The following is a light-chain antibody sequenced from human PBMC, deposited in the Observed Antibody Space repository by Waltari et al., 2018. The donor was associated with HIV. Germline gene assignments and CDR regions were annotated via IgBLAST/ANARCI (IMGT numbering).Light chain of an antibody. CDR2: DAS. Sequence: QSALTQPASVSGSPGQSITISCPGTSSDIGGYNYVSWYQQHPGKAPKLMIFDASNRPSGISNRFSGSKSGNTASLTISGLQADDEAHYFCSSFSITSTLVVFGGGTKLTVL. CDR3: SSFSITSTLVV. CDR1: SSDIGGYNY. J-gene: IGLJ2*01. V-gene: IGLV2-14*03.